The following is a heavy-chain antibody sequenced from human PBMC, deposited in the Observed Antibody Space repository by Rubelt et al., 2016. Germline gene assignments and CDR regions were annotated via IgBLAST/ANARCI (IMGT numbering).Heavy chain of an antibody. CDR2: INHSGST. D-gene: IGHD1-26*01. V-gene: IGHV4-34*01. J-gene: IGHJ4*02. Sequence: QVQLQQWGAGLLKPSETLSLTCAVYGGSFSGYYWSWIRQPPGKGLEWIGEINHSGSTNYNPSLKRRVTISVDTSKNQFSRKLSSVTAADTAVYYCARGSQRACDYWGQGTLVTVSS. CDR3: ARGSQRACDY. CDR1: GGSFSGYY.